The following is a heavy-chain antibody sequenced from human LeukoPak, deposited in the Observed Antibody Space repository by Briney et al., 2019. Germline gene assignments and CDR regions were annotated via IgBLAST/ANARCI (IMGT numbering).Heavy chain of an antibody. Sequence: PGGPLGLSCVRSGFTFNHFWMTWVRRAPGRGGECVDNKRYEGNEKYYVESLKGRFTISRDNAENSLYLHIDSLRTDDTALYYCARDRRRGVAGNGLDVWGQGTTVTVSS. CDR1: GFTFNHFW. D-gene: IGHD2-15*01. CDR2: KRYEGNEK. CDR3: ARDRRRGVAGNGLDV. V-gene: IGHV3-7*01. J-gene: IGHJ6*02.